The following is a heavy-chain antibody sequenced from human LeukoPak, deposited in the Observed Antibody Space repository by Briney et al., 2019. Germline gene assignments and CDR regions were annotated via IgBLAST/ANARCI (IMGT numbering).Heavy chain of an antibody. D-gene: IGHD3-16*02. CDR2: ISSSGSTI. CDR1: GFTFSDYY. J-gene: IGHJ4*02. CDR3: ARLRLGELSLYFDY. Sequence: GGSLRLSCAASGFTFSDYYMSWIRQAPGKGLEWVSYISSSGSTIYYAESVKGRFTISRDNAKNSLYLQMNSLRAEDTAVYYCARLRLGELSLYFDYWGQGTLVTVSS. V-gene: IGHV3-11*01.